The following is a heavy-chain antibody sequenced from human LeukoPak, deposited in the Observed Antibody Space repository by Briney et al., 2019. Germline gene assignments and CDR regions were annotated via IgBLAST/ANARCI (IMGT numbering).Heavy chain of an antibody. J-gene: IGHJ4*02. V-gene: IGHV3-53*01. CDR2: VYSGERT. Sequence: PGGSLRLSCAAFGFTVSSNFMSWVRQAPGKGLEWVSVVYSGERTYYADSVKGRFTISRDSSKNTLSLQMNSLRADDTAVYCCARERVGGEALRGFYFDYWGQGTLVTVSS. CDR1: GFTVSSNF. D-gene: IGHD3-16*01. CDR3: ARERVGGEALRGFYFDY.